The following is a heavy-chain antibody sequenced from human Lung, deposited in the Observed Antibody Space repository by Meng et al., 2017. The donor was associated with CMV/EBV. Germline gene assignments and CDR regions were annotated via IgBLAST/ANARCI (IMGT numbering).Heavy chain of an antibody. CDR2: VYYSGIN. V-gene: IGHV4-39*07. D-gene: IGHD3-3*01. Sequence: LXXTVSGGSISSSSYYWAWIRQSPGKGLDWVGSVYYSGINYYSPSLQSRLTSSVDTSQNHFSLRLNSVTAADTAVYYCARAVWNEYYSFDYWGQGTMVTVSS. CDR1: GGSISSSSYY. J-gene: IGHJ4*02. CDR3: ARAVWNEYYSFDY.